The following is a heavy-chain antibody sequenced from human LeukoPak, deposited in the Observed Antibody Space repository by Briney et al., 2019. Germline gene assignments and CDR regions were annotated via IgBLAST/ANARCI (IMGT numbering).Heavy chain of an antibody. D-gene: IGHD2-2*01. CDR1: GYTFTGYY. Sequence: ASVKVSCKASGYTFTGYYMHWVRQAPGQGLEWMGWINPNSSDTNYAQKFQGRVTMTRDTSISTAYMEVSRLRSDDTAVYYCARDWYQKAFDIWGQGTMVTVSS. CDR2: INPNSSDT. V-gene: IGHV1-2*02. J-gene: IGHJ3*02. CDR3: ARDWYQKAFDI.